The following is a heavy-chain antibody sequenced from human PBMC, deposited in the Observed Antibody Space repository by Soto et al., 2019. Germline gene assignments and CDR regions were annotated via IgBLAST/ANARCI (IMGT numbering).Heavy chain of an antibody. J-gene: IGHJ6*02. V-gene: IGHV1-69*13. D-gene: IGHD2-8*01. CDR1: GGTFSSYA. Sequence: ASVKVSCKASGGTFSSYAISWVRQAPGQGLEWMGGIIPIFGTANYAQKFQGRVTITADESTSTAYMELSSLRSEDTAVYYCASRLMVYALGQYYYYGMDVWGQGTTVTVSS. CDR2: IIPIFGTA. CDR3: ASRLMVYALGQYYYYGMDV.